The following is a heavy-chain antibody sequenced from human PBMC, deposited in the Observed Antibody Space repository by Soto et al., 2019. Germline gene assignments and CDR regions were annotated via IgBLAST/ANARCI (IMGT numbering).Heavy chain of an antibody. CDR3: AREKGGGSYLDY. V-gene: IGHV1-8*01. Sequence: RASVKVSCKASGYTFTSYDIAWVRQATGRGLEWMGWMNPNSGNTGYAQKFQGRVTMTRNTSISTAYMELSSLRSEDTAVYYCAREKGGGSYLDYWGQGTLVTVSS. J-gene: IGHJ4*02. D-gene: IGHD1-26*01. CDR1: GYTFTSYD. CDR2: MNPNSGNT.